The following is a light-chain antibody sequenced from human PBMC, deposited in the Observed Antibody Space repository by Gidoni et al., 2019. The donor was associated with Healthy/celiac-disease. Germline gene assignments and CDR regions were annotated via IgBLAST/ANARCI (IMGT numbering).Light chain of an antibody. V-gene: IGKV4-1*01. CDR3: QQYYSTPRT. Sequence: DILMTQSPDSLAVSLGERATINCQTSQSVLYSSNNKNYLAWYQQKPGQPPKLLIYWASTRGAGVPDRFSGSGSGTDFTLTISSLQAEDVAVYYCQQYYSTPRTFGQGTKVEIK. CDR1: QSVLYSSNNKNY. CDR2: WAS. J-gene: IGKJ1*01.